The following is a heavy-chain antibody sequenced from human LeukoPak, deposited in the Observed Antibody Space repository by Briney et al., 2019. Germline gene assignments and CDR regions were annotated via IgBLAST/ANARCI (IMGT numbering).Heavy chain of an antibody. CDR2: ISGSGGST. D-gene: IGHD3-10*01. J-gene: IGHJ6*02. Sequence: PGGSLGLSCAASGFTFSSYAMSWVRQAPGKGLEWVSAISGSGGSTYYADSVKGRFTISRDNSKNTLCPQMNSLRAEDTAVYYCAKDSEGGLLWFGESAMDVWGQGTTVTVSS. V-gene: IGHV3-23*01. CDR1: GFTFSSYA. CDR3: AKDSEGGLLWFGESAMDV.